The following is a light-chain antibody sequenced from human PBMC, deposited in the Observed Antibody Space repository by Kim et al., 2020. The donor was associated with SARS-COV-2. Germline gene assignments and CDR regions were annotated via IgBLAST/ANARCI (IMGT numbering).Light chain of an antibody. CDR2: AAS. V-gene: IGKV1-39*01. CDR3: LQNDSTPRT. Sequence: AAVGDRVTITCRASRNINSYLSSYQQKPGTATKLLIYAASSLQSGAPSRFSGSGSGTDFTLTISSLQPEDFATYYCLQNDSTPRTFGRGTKVDIK. J-gene: IGKJ4*01. CDR1: RNINSY.